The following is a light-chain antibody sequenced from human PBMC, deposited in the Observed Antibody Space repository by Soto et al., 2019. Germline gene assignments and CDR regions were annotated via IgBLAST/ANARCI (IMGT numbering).Light chain of an antibody. Sequence: DIPMTQSPSSLYASVGDRVTITCRASQSISSYLSWFQQKPGEAPRLLIYSASSLPSGVPSRFIGSGSGTDFTLTISSLQPEDFATYYCQQNYSPPLSFGGGTKVEIK. CDR2: SAS. J-gene: IGKJ4*01. CDR1: QSISSY. V-gene: IGKV1-39*01. CDR3: QQNYSPPLS.